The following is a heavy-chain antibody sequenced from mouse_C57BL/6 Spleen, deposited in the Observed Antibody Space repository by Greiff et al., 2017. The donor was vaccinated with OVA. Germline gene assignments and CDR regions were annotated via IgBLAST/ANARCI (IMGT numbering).Heavy chain of an antibody. CDR3: AGSGWRCAMDY. V-gene: IGHV1-64*01. Sequence: QVQLQQPGAELVKPGASVKLSCKASGYTFTSYWMHWVKQRPGQGLEWIGLIHPNSGGTNYTEKFKSKATLTVDKSSSTAYMQLSSLTSEDSAVDYCAGSGWRCAMDYWGQGTSVTVSS. CDR2: IHPNSGGT. J-gene: IGHJ4*01. CDR1: GYTFTSYW. D-gene: IGHD1-1*02.